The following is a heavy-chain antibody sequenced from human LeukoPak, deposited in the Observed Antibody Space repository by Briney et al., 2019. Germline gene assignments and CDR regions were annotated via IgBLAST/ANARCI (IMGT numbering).Heavy chain of an antibody. D-gene: IGHD2-2*01. CDR1: GFTFSSYA. V-gene: IGHV3-30-3*01. CDR2: ISYDGSKK. Sequence: GRSLRLSCVASGFTFSSYAMHWVRQAPGKGLEWVAVISYDGSKKYYADSVKGRFTISRDNSKNALYLQMNSLRAEDTAVYYCARKGSTSYDSPDFDYWGQGTLVTVSS. CDR3: ARKGSTSYDSPDFDY. J-gene: IGHJ4*02.